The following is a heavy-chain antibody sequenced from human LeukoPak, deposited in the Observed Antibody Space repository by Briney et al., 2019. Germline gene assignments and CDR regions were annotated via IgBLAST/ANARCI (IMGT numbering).Heavy chain of an antibody. J-gene: IGHJ6*02. V-gene: IGHV3-21*01. CDR1: GFTFSSYS. CDR3: ARRGDAAAAGTGYYYYGMDV. D-gene: IGHD6-13*01. Sequence: GGYLRLSCAASGFTFSSYSMNWVRQAPGKGLEWASSISSSSSYIYYADSVKGRFTISRDNAKNSLYLQMNSLRAEDTAVYYCARRGDAAAAGTGYYYYGMDVWGQGTTVTVSS. CDR2: ISSSSSYI.